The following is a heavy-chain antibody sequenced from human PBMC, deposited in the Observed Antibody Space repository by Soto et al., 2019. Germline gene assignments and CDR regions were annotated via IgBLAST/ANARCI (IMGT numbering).Heavy chain of an antibody. J-gene: IGHJ4*02. D-gene: IGHD4-4*01. Sequence: SESLSLTCTVSGGSISSGDYYWSWIRQPPGKGLEWIGYIYYSGSTYYNPSLKSRVTISVDTSKNQFSLKLSSVTAADTAVYYCASTVTTSSYFDYWGQGTLVTVS. CDR2: IYYSGST. V-gene: IGHV4-30-4*01. CDR3: ASTVTTSSYFDY. CDR1: GGSISSGDYY.